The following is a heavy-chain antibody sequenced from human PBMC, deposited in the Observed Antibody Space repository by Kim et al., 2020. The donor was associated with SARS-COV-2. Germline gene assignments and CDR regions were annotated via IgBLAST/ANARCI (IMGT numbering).Heavy chain of an antibody. J-gene: IGHJ4*02. D-gene: IGHD3-16*02. Sequence: SAKTRVTISRDTSKNQFSLKLSSVTAEDTAVYYCARHRFGAVIGDFAYWGQGTLVTVSS. CDR3: ARHRFGAVIGDFAY. V-gene: IGHV4-59*08.